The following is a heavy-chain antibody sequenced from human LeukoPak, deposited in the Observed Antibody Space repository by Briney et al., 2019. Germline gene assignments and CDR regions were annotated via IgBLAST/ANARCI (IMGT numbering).Heavy chain of an antibody. V-gene: IGHV3-33*06. Sequence: GGSLRPSCAASGFTFSRYGMHWVRQAPGKGLEWVAVIWHDGSYEYYADSVKGRFTISRDSSKNTLYLQMNSLRAEDTAVYYCAKDGVGATSLDCWGQGTLVTVSS. D-gene: IGHD1-26*01. CDR3: AKDGVGATSLDC. J-gene: IGHJ4*02. CDR1: GFTFSRYG. CDR2: IWHDGSYE.